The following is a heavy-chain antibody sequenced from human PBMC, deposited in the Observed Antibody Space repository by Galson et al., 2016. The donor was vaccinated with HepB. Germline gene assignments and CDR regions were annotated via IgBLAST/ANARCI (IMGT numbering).Heavy chain of an antibody. J-gene: IGHJ6*02. V-gene: IGHV3-30*18. CDR1: GFFFSNYG. CDR3: AKDGYTSGSEYGMDV. CDR2: VSYDGYSK. Sequence: SLRLSCAASGFFFSNYGMHWVRQAPGKGLAWVAVVSYDGYSKYYADSVKGRFTISRDNSKTTMYLQMNSLRVEDTAVYYCAKDGYTSGSEYGMDVWGQGTTVTVS. D-gene: IGHD3-10*01.